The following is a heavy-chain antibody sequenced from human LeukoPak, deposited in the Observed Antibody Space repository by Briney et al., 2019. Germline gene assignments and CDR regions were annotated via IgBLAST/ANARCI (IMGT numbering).Heavy chain of an antibody. CDR2: ISAYNGNT. D-gene: IGHD6-13*01. J-gene: IGHJ4*02. Sequence: ASVKVSCKASGYTFTSYGISWVRQAPGQGREWMGWISAYNGNTNYAQKLQGRVTMTTDTSTSTAYMELRSLRSDDTAVYYCARLYGYSSSWPRGDFDYWGQGTLVTVSS. CDR1: GYTFTSYG. CDR3: ARLYGYSSSWPRGDFDY. V-gene: IGHV1-18*01.